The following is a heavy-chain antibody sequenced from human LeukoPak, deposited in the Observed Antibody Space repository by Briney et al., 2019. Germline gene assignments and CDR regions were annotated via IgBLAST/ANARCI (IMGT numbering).Heavy chain of an antibody. CDR1: GGSISSDY. V-gene: IGHV4-59*12. CDR2: ISNSGST. CDR3: AREGDYYDSSGYFDY. J-gene: IGHJ4*02. D-gene: IGHD3-22*01. Sequence: SETLSLTCTVSGGSISSDYWSWIRQPPGKGLEWIGYISNSGSTNYNPSLKSRVTISLDTSKNQFSLKLSSVTAADTAVYYCAREGDYYDSSGYFDYWGQGTLVTVSS.